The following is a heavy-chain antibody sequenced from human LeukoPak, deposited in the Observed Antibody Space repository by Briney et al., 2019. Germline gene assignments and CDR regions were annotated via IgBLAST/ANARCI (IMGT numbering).Heavy chain of an antibody. CDR3: ARDSASYYHDY. J-gene: IGHJ4*02. CDR2: IKSDGSST. V-gene: IGHV3-74*01. D-gene: IGHD3-10*01. CDR1: GFTFSSYW. Sequence: SGGSLRLSCAASGFTFSSYWMHWVRQAPGKGLAWVSRIKSDGSSTNYADSVMGRFTISRDNAKNTLYLQMNSLRADDTAVYYCARDSASYYHDYWGQGTLVTVSS.